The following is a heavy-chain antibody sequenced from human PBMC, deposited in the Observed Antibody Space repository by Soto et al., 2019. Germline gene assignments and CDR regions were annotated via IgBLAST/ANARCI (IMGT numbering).Heavy chain of an antibody. Sequence: GGSLRLSCAASGFTFSSYSMNWVLQAPGKGLEWVSSISSSSSCIYYADSVKGRFTISRDNAKNSLYLQMNSLRAEDTAVYYCARGPYQLPMFDPWGQGTLVTVSS. J-gene: IGHJ5*02. D-gene: IGHD2-2*01. CDR3: ARGPYQLPMFDP. V-gene: IGHV3-21*01. CDR2: ISSSSSCI. CDR1: GFTFSSYS.